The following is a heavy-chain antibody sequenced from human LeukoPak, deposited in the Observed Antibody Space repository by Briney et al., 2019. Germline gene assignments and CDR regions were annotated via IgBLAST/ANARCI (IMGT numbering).Heavy chain of an antibody. D-gene: IGHD6-13*01. Sequence: SVKVSCKASGGTFSSYAISWVRQAPGQGLEWMGRIIPILGIANYAQKFQGRVTITADKSTSTAYMELSSLRSEDTAVYYCARGGRGSSWYVGFDYWGQGTLVTVSS. J-gene: IGHJ4*02. V-gene: IGHV1-69*04. CDR3: ARGGRGSSWYVGFDY. CDR2: IIPILGIA. CDR1: GGTFSSYA.